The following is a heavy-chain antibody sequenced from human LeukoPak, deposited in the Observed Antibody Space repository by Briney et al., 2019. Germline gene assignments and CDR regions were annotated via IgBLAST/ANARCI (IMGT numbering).Heavy chain of an antibody. J-gene: IGHJ4*02. Sequence: ASVKVSCKASGFTFIGYYMHWVRQAPGQGLEWMGRIQPYSGGTNYAQKFQGRVTMTRDTTISTAYMELSRLRSDDTAMYYCARVDLDDILTVALGYWGQGTLVTVSS. CDR1: GFTFIGYY. V-gene: IGHV1-2*06. D-gene: IGHD3-9*01. CDR2: IQPYSGGT. CDR3: ARVDLDDILTVALGY.